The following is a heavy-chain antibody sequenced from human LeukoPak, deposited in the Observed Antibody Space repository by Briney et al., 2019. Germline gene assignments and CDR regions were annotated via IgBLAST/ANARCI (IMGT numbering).Heavy chain of an antibody. J-gene: IGHJ4*02. V-gene: IGHV1-69*13. D-gene: IGHD3-22*01. CDR1: GGTFSSYA. CDR3: ARSYYDSSGYYYVQMVFDY. Sequence: ASVKVSRKASGGTFSSYAISWVRQAPGQGLEWVGGIIPIFGTADYAQKFQGRVTITADESTSTAYMELSSLRSDDTAVYYCARSYYDSSGYYYVQMVFDYWGQGTLVTVSS. CDR2: IIPIFGTA.